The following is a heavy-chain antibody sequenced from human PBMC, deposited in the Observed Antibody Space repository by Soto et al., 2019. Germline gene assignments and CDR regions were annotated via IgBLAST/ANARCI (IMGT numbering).Heavy chain of an antibody. Sequence: GGSLRLSCAASGFTVSNNYVSWVRQAPGKGLEWVSVIYSGGSTFYGDSVKGRFTISRDTSKNTVDLQMNSLRAEDTAVYYCARGISPLDYWGQGTVVTVSS. CDR2: IYSGGST. CDR1: GFTVSNNY. CDR3: ARGISPLDY. J-gene: IGHJ4*02. V-gene: IGHV3-53*01. D-gene: IGHD3-3*02.